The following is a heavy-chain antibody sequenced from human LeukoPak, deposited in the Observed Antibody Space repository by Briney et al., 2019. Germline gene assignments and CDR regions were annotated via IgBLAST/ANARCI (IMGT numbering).Heavy chain of an antibody. CDR1: GFTFSSYA. D-gene: IGHD3-22*01. V-gene: IGHV3-64*01. CDR3: AGRPYDSSGPHSYYFDY. J-gene: IGHJ4*02. Sequence: GGSLRLSCAASGFTFSSYAMHWVRQAPGKGLEYVSAISSNGGSTYYANSVKGRFTISRDNSKNTLYLQMGSLRAEDTAVYYCAGRPYDSSGPHSYYFDYWGQGTLVTVSS. CDR2: ISSNGGST.